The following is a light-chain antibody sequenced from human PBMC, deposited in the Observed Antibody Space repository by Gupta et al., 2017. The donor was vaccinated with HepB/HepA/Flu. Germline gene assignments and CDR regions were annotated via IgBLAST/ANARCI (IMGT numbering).Light chain of an antibody. CDR1: QSLTSSY. CDR3: QHNRTSIL. CDR2: GAS. Sequence: EIGLRQSPGTLSLSRGERATLSCRGSQSLTSSYVGWYQQRPGQAPRLLIYGASPLAPGIPDRFSDSGSGTEFTLTNSRLEPDDVAVYYCQHNRTSILFGPGTKVDIK. V-gene: IGKV3-20*01. J-gene: IGKJ3*01.